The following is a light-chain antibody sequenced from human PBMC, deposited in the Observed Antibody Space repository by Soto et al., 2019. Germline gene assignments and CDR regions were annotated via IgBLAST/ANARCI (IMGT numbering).Light chain of an antibody. CDR1: QNIRNW. CDR2: DAS. CDR3: QQYNTYST. J-gene: IGKJ5*01. V-gene: IGKV1-5*01. Sequence: DIQMTQSPSTLSASVGDSVTITRRASQNIRNWLAWYQQTPGKAPHTLIYDASSLKSGVPARLSGSGSGTEFTLTISSLQPDDFATYYCQQYNTYSTFGQGTRLEI.